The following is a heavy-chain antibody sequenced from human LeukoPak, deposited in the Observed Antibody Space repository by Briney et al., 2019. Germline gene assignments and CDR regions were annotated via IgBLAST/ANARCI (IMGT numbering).Heavy chain of an antibody. CDR2: IWYDGSNK. J-gene: IGHJ4*02. Sequence: GGSLRLSCAASGFNFRLYSMNWVRQAPGKGLEWVAVIWYDGSNKYYADSVKGRFTISRDNSKNTLYLQMNSLRAEDTAVYYCAREGYYGSGSYYNEDYFDYWGQGTLVTVSS. CDR1: GFNFRLYS. D-gene: IGHD3-10*01. CDR3: AREGYYGSGSYYNEDYFDY. V-gene: IGHV3-33*08.